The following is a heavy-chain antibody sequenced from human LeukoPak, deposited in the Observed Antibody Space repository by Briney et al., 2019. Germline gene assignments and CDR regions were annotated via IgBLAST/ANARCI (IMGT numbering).Heavy chain of an antibody. D-gene: IGHD1-26*01. J-gene: IGHJ6*03. V-gene: IGHV3-30*02. CDR3: ARDRSGSHYYIDV. Sequence: PGGSLRLSCAASGFTFSSYGMHWVRQAPGKGLEWVAFIRYDGSNKYYADSVKGRFTISRDNSKNTLYLQMNSLRAEDTAVYYCARDRSGSHYYIDVWGKGTTVTVSS. CDR2: IRYDGSNK. CDR1: GFTFSSYG.